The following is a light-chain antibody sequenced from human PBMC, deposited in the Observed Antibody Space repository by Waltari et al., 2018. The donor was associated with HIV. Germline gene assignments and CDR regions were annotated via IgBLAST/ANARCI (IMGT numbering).Light chain of an antibody. Sequence: QSALTQPASISGSPGQSVTISCTGINSDLQLYDSVSWYQQLPANAPQLIIFELSVRPSVISHRFAGSKSGNTASLTISGLHAEDEADYYCSSYTVRNTLIFGGGTKLTVL. CDR2: ELS. V-gene: IGLV2-14*03. CDR1: NSDLQLYDS. J-gene: IGLJ2*01. CDR3: SSYTVRNTLI.